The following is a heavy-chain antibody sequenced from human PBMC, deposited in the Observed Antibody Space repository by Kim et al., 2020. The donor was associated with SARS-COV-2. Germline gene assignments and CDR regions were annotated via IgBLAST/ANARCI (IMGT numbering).Heavy chain of an antibody. V-gene: IGHV4-34*01. D-gene: IGHD2-15*01. CDR2: INHSGST. CDR3: ARGKYRLLLT. J-gene: IGHJ4*02. CDR1: SGSFSGYY. Sequence: SETLSLTCNVYSGSFSGYYWSWIRQPPGKGLEWIGEINHSGSTNYNPSLASRVTISLDTSNSQFSLKLRSVTAADTAVYFCARGKYRLLLTWDQGTQVIVSS.